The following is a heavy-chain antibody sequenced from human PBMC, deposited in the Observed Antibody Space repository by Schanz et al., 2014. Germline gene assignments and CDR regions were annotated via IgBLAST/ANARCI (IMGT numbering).Heavy chain of an antibody. D-gene: IGHD6-19*01. CDR1: GDSVNSNY. CDR3: ARNKYTSGWYYFDY. J-gene: IGHJ4*02. V-gene: IGHV4-59*08. CDR2: FYNPGST. Sequence: QVQLQESGPGLVKPSETLSLTCTVSGDSVNSNYWNWIRQSPGRGLEWIGHFYNPGSTNYNPSLKSRTPISLDTSKNQFSRNLTSVTAADTAVYFCARNKYTSGWYYFDYWGQGVLVTVSS.